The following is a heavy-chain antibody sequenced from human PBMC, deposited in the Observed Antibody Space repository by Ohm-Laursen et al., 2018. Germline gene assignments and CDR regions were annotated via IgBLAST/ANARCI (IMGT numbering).Heavy chain of an antibody. CDR3: ARGIVRGVTGPDY. J-gene: IGHJ4*02. Sequence: FPRLSCAASGFIVNSNHMSWVRHAPGKGLEWVSVINTEDQTFYLNSVKGRFSISRDNSKNTVYLQMNSLRVEDTAVYYCARGIVRGVTGPDYWGQGTLVTVSS. CDR1: GFIVNSNH. CDR2: INTEDQT. D-gene: IGHD1-14*01. V-gene: IGHV3-66*01.